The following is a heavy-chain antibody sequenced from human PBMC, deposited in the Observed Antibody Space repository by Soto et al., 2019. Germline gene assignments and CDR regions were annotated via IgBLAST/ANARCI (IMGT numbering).Heavy chain of an antibody. D-gene: IGHD3-3*01. CDR2: IKTKIDGETT. V-gene: IGHV3-15*01. CDR3: TTLTIFPPVGMDV. CDR1: GFTFSNAL. J-gene: IGHJ6*02. Sequence: LRLSCAASGFTFSNALMSWVRQAPGKGLEWVGRIKTKIDGETTDYAAPVKGRFTSSRDDSKNTLYLQMNSLKTEDTAVYYCTTLTIFPPVGMDVWGQGTTVTVSS.